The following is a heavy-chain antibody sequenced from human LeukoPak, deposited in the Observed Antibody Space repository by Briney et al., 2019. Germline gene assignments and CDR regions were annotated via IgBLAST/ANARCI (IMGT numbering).Heavy chain of an antibody. V-gene: IGHV4-4*07. D-gene: IGHD4-17*01. J-gene: IGHJ4*02. CDR1: GGSISSYY. CDR2: VYTSGST. Sequence: PSETLSLTCTVSGGSISSYYWSWIRQPAGKGMEWIGRVYTSGSTNYNPSLKSRVTISVDPPKNQFSLKLSSLTAADTAIYYCARGIESYGDYGYWGQGILVTVSS. CDR3: ARGIESYGDYGY.